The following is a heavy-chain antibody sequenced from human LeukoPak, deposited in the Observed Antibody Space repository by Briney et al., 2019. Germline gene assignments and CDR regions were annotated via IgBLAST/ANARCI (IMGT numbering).Heavy chain of an antibody. J-gene: IGHJ4*02. D-gene: IGHD6-19*01. CDR3: ASRVRSSGWYIFDY. Sequence: PSETLSLTCTVSGGSISSYYWRWIRQPPGKGLEWIGYIYYSGSTNYNPSLKSRVTISVDTSKNQFSLKLSSVTAADTAVYYCASRVRSSGWYIFDYWGQGTLVTVSS. CDR2: IYYSGST. CDR1: GGSISSYY. V-gene: IGHV4-59*01.